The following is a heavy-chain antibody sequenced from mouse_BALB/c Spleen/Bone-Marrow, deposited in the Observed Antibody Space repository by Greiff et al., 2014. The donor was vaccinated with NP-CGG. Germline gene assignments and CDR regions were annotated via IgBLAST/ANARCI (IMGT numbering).Heavy chain of an antibody. Sequence: DLVKPGASVKLSCKASGYTFTSYWINWIKQRPGQGLEWIGRIAPGSGSTYYNEMFKGKATLTVDTSSSTAYIQRSSLSAEDSAVYVCARGDDYDPFAYWGQGTLVTVSA. CDR3: ARGDDYDPFAY. CDR2: IAPGSGST. CDR1: GYTFTSYW. J-gene: IGHJ3*01. D-gene: IGHD2-4*01. V-gene: IGHV1S41*01.